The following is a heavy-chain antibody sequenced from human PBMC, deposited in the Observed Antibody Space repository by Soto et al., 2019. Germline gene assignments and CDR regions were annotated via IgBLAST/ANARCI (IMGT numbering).Heavy chain of an antibody. V-gene: IGHV3-33*01. CDR2: IWYDGSNK. CDR1: GFTFSSYG. CDR3: ARVGSSWSFDY. J-gene: IGHJ4*02. D-gene: IGHD6-13*01. Sequence: QAQLVESGGGVVQPGRSLRLSCAASGFTFSSYGMHWVRQAPGKGLEWVAIIWYDGSNKYYADSVKDRFTISRDSSKNTLDLQMNSMRAEDTAVYYCARVGSSWSFDYWGQGTLVTVSS.